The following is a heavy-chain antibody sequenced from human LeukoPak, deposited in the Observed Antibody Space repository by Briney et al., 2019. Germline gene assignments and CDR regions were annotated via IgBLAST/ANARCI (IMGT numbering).Heavy chain of an antibody. D-gene: IGHD3-10*01. CDR2: ASGSGGST. J-gene: IGHJ4*02. CDR3: AKDLLWFGEFTFDY. V-gene: IGHV3-23*01. CDR1: GFTFTSYT. Sequence: GWALRLSCAASGFTFTSYTMSGVRQAPGKGLEWVSAASGSGGSTFYADSVKGRFTISRDNSKNTLYLQINSLRAEDPDVYYCAKDLLWFGEFTFDYWGQGTLVTVYS.